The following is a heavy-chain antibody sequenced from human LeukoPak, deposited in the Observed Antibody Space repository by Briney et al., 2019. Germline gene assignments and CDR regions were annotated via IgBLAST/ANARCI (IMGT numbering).Heavy chain of an antibody. CDR3: ARDIAYDSSGYYSPHFDY. D-gene: IGHD3-22*01. J-gene: IGHJ4*02. CDR2: ITSSGNII. V-gene: IGHV3-48*03. CDR1: GFTFSSYE. Sequence: GGSLRLSCAASGFTFSSYEMNWVRQAPGKGLEWVSYITSSGNIIYYADSVKGRFTISRDNAKNSLFLQMNSLRAEDTAVYYCARDIAYDSSGYYSPHFDYRGQGTLVTVSS.